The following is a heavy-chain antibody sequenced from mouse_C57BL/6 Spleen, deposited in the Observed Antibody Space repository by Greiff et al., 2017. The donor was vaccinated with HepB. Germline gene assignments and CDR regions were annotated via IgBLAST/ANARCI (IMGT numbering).Heavy chain of an antibody. CDR2: ISYDGSN. CDR3: ARWGYYYGSSNFDY. V-gene: IGHV3-6*01. CDR1: GYSITSGYY. D-gene: IGHD1-1*01. J-gene: IGHJ2*01. Sequence: EVQLVESGPGLVKPSQSLSLTCSVTGYSITSGYYWNWIRQFPGNKLEWMGYISYDGSNNYNPSLKNRISITRDTSKNQFFLKLNSVTTEDTATYYCARWGYYYGSSNFDYWGQGTTLTVSS.